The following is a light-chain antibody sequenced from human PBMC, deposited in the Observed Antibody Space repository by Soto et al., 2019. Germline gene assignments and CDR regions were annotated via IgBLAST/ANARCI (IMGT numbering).Light chain of an antibody. J-gene: IGLJ7*01. CDR1: TLAKQY. CDR2: KDT. V-gene: IGLV3-25*02. CDR3: QSGDSSGTYEV. Sequence: SYELTQSPSVSVSPGQTARITCSGETLAKQYVYWYQQRSGQAPVLVIYKDTERPSGTPERISGSSSGTVARLTISGVQAEDEADYYCQSGDSSGTYEVFGGGTQLTVL.